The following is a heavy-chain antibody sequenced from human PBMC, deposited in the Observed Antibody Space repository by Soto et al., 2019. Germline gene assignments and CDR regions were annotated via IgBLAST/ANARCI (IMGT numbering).Heavy chain of an antibody. CDR2: ISYDGTTK. Sequence: HVQLGESGGGVVQPGRSLRLSCAASGFTFSSYAMHWVRQAPGKGLGWVAVISYDGTTKHYADSVKGRFTISRDNSKNPLYLQLNSLRDEDTGVYYCATSWDYDFWSGYARWGQGTLVTGSS. CDR3: ATSWDYDFWSGYAR. CDR1: GFTFSSYA. D-gene: IGHD3-3*01. V-gene: IGHV3-30-3*01. J-gene: IGHJ4*02.